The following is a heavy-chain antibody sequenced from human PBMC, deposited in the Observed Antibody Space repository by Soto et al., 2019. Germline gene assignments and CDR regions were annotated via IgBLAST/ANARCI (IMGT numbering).Heavy chain of an antibody. CDR1: GFTVSNVW. J-gene: IGHJ4*02. Sequence: PGGSLRLSCAASGFTVSNVWMSWVRQAPGKGLEWVGRIKSRSNGETTDYAAPVRGRFTISRDDSENTLFLQMDSLRTEDTGMYYCTSDETFPLAPFDYWGQGALVTVSS. V-gene: IGHV3-15*01. CDR2: IKSRSNGETT. CDR3: TSDETFPLAPFDY. D-gene: IGHD3-16*01.